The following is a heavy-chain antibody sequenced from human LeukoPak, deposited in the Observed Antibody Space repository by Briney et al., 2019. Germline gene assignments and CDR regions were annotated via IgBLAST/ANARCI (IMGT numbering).Heavy chain of an antibody. CDR2: IYYSGST. CDR3: ARSDSGSYYGGIDPFDY. J-gene: IGHJ4*02. V-gene: IGHV4-59*08. Sequence: PSETLSLTCTVSGGSISSYYWSWIRQPPGKGLEWIGYIYYSGSTNYNPSLKSRVTISVDTSKNQFSLKLSSVTAADTAVYYCARSDSGSYYGGIDPFDYWGQGTLVTVSS. CDR1: GGSISSYY. D-gene: IGHD1-26*01.